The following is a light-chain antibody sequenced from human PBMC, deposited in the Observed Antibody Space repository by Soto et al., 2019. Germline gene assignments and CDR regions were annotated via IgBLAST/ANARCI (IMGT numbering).Light chain of an antibody. J-gene: IGKJ5*01. CDR1: QDIINH. CDR3: QNYHHALGT. Sequence: DIQMTQSPSSLSASVGDTVTITCRASQDIINHLAWYQQRPGKVPNLLIYGASTLLSGVPSRFRGSGSGTHFTLTSGSLQPEDVATYYCQNYHHALGTCGQGTRLELK. V-gene: IGKV1-27*01. CDR2: GAS.